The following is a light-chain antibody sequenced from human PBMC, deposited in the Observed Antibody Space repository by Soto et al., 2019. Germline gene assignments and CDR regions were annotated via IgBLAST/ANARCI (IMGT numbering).Light chain of an antibody. CDR3: STFAVSPVI. V-gene: IGLV2-8*01. CDR2: EVN. CDR1: GIDDYDYNF. J-gene: IGLJ2*01. Sequence: QSALTQPPSASGSAGHSVTIPCTGTGIDDYDYNFVSWYQHHPGKVPKLIIFEVNKRPSGVPDRFSGSKPGTTASLTVSGLQADDEADYYCSTFAVSPVIFGGGTKLTVL.